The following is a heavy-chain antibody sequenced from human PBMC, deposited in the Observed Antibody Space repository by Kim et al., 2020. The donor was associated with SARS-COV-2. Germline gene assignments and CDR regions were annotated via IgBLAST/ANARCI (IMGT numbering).Heavy chain of an antibody. CDR1: GFTFSSYS. CDR2: ISSSSSYI. D-gene: IGHD1-1*01. Sequence: GGSLRLSCAASGFTFSSYSMNWVRQAPGKGLEWVSSISSSSSYIYYADSVKGRFTISRDNAKNSLYLQMNSLRAEDTAVYYCARDSADNWNAYYYYYGMDVWGQGTTVTVSS. CDR3: ARDSADNWNAYYYYYGMDV. J-gene: IGHJ6*02. V-gene: IGHV3-21*01.